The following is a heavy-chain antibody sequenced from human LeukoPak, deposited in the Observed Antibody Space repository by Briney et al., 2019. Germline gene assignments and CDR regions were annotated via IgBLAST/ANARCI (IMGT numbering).Heavy chain of an antibody. CDR3: AKDMEFGELFQYLSDY. CDR1: GFTFDDYA. D-gene: IGHD3-10*01. V-gene: IGHV3-9*01. J-gene: IGHJ4*02. CDR2: ISWNSGSI. Sequence: GGSLRLSCAASGFTFDDYAMHWVRQAPGKGLEWVSGISWNSGSIGYADSVKGRFTISRDNAKNSLYLQMNSLRAEDTALYYCAKDMEFGELFQYLSDYWGQGTLVTVSS.